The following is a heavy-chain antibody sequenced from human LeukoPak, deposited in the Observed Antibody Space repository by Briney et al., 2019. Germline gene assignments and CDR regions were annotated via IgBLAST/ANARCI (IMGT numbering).Heavy chain of an antibody. CDR3: ARGGSGWSNWFDP. V-gene: IGHV4-59*01. D-gene: IGHD6-19*01. J-gene: IGHJ5*02. CDR1: GGSISSYY. CDR2: IYYSGSI. Sequence: SETLSLTCTVSGGSISSYYWSWIRQPPGKGLEWIGYIYYSGSINYNPSLKSRVTISVDTSKNQFSLKLSSVTAADTAVYYCARGGSGWSNWFDPWGQGTLVTVSS.